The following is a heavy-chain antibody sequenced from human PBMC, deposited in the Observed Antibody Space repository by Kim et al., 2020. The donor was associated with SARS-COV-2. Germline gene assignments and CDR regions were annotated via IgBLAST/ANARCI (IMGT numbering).Heavy chain of an antibody. Sequence: SETLSLTCAVYGGSFSGYYWSWIRQPPGKGLEWIGEINHSGSTNYNPSLKSRVTISVDTSKNPFSLKLLSVTAADTAVYYCARGTRQWLVRGPYYYYMDV. D-gene: IGHD6-19*01. CDR1: GGSFSGYY. V-gene: IGHV4-34*01. J-gene: IGHJ6*03. CDR3: ARGTRQWLVRGPYYYYMDV. CDR2: INHSGST.